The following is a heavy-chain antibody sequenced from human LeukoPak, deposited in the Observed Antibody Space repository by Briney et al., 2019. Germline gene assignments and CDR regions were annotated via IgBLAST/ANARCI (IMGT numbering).Heavy chain of an antibody. Sequence: PSETLSLTCTVSGGSISSGDYSGSWIRQPPGKGLEWIGYIYYSGSAYYNPSLQSRVTISVDTSKNQFSLKLSSVTAADTAVYYCARGEVVVRGTPEGAFDPWGQGTLVTVSS. J-gene: IGHJ5*02. CDR1: GGSISSGDYS. V-gene: IGHV4-30-4*01. CDR2: IYYSGSA. CDR3: ARGEVVVRGTPEGAFDP. D-gene: IGHD3-10*01.